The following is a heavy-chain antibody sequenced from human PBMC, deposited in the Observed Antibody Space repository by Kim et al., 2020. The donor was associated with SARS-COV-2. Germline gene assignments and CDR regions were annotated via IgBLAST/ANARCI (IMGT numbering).Heavy chain of an antibody. CDR2: ISGSGGST. Sequence: GGSLRLSCAASGFTFSSYAMSWVRQAPGKGLEWVSAISGSGGSTYYADSVKGRFTISRDNSKNTLYLQMNSLRAEDTAVYYCAKDFGTGVDPGGSSTSCYNVWFDPWGQGTLVTVSS. CDR3: AKDFGTGVDPGGSSTSCYNVWFDP. CDR1: GFTFSSYA. D-gene: IGHD2-2*02. V-gene: IGHV3-23*01. J-gene: IGHJ5*02.